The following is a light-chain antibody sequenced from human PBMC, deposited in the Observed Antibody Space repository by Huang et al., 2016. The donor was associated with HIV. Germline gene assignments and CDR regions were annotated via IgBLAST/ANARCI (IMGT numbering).Light chain of an antibody. Sequence: DIQMTQSPSSLSASVGDRVTITCRASQTISSHLNWYQQKPGKAPKLLIYAASTLQTGVPSRFSGSVSGTDFTLTISSLQPEDFATYNCQQSYSTPRTFGQGTKVEIK. CDR3: QQSYSTPRT. CDR1: QTISSH. V-gene: IGKV1-39*01. J-gene: IGKJ1*01. CDR2: AAS.